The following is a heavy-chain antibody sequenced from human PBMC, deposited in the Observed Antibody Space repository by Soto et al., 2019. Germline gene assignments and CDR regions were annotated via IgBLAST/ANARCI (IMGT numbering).Heavy chain of an antibody. D-gene: IGHD2-2*01. V-gene: IGHV3-21*01. CDR3: ARDAPGAIQLFDR. Sequence: GGSLRLSCTASGFSFSAYYITWVRQAPWKGLEWVASIDSSSTYIYYADSLKGRFTISRDNAKNSLYLQVDSLRPDDAAVYFCARDAPGAIQLFDRGGQGTQV. J-gene: IGHJ4*02. CDR1: GFSFSAYY. CDR2: IDSSSTYI.